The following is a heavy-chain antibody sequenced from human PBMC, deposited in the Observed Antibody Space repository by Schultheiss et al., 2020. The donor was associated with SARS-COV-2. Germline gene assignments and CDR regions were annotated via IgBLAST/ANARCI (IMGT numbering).Heavy chain of an antibody. J-gene: IGHJ5*02. D-gene: IGHD4-17*01. V-gene: IGHV5-51*01. CDR3: ARYGDYASGWFDP. Sequence: GGSLRLSCRASGYSFTTYWIGWVRQMPGKGLEWMGIIYPGDSDTRYSPSFQGQVSISADRSISTAYLQWRSLKASDTAVYYCARYGDYASGWFDPWGQGTLVTVSS. CDR1: GYSFTTYW. CDR2: IYPGDSDT.